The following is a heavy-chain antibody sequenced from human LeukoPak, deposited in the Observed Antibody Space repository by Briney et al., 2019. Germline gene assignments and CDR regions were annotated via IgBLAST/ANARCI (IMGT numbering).Heavy chain of an antibody. J-gene: IGHJ5*02. CDR2: MKPNWGNT. V-gene: IGHV1-8*01. D-gene: IGHD2-2*02. Sequence: GASVKVSCKASGYTFTSYEINWVRQATGQGLEWMGWMKPNWGNTGYAQKFQGRVTMTRNTSISTAYMELSSLRSEDTAVYYCARNPYCSSTSCYNRWFDPWGQGTLVTVSS. CDR1: GYTFTSYE. CDR3: ARNPYCSSTSCYNRWFDP.